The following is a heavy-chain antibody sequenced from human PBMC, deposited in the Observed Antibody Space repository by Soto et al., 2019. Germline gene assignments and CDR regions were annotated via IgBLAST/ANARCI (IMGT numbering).Heavy chain of an antibody. CDR2: ISGSGGST. Sequence: EVPLLESGGGLVQPGGSLRLSCAASGFTFSSYAMSWVRQAPGKGLEWVSAISGSGGSTYYADSVKGRFTISRDNSKNTLYLQMNSLRAEDTAVYYCAKTSTRGWYMRDYWGQGTLVTVSS. CDR3: AKTSTRGWYMRDY. D-gene: IGHD6-19*01. J-gene: IGHJ4*02. V-gene: IGHV3-23*01. CDR1: GFTFSSYA.